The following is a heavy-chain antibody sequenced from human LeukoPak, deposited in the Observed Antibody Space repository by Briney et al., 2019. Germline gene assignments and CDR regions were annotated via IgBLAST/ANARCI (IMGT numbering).Heavy chain of an antibody. Sequence: ASVKVSCKASGGTFSSYAISWVRQAPGQGLEWMGGIIPIFGTANYAQKFQGRVTITADESTSTAYMELSSLRSEDTAVYYCARDSSGWYVPKGMDVWGQGTTVTVSS. V-gene: IGHV1-69*01. CDR3: ARDSSGWYVPKGMDV. CDR2: IIPIFGTA. J-gene: IGHJ6*02. CDR1: GGTFSSYA. D-gene: IGHD6-19*01.